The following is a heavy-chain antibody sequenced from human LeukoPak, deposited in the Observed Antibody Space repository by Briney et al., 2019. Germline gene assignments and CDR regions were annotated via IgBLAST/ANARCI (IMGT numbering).Heavy chain of an antibody. CDR1: GFTFSDYA. CDR3: AKERGMILGNWYLDV. V-gene: IGHV3-23*01. Sequence: GGSLRLSCAASGFTFSDYAMSWVRQVSGKGLEWISTVEGDGSSSFYADSVKGRFTGSRDNSKNTLYLQMNSLGAEDTAVYYCAKERGMILGNWYLDVWGKGTTVTVSS. J-gene: IGHJ6*03. D-gene: IGHD1-20*01. CDR2: VEGDGSSS.